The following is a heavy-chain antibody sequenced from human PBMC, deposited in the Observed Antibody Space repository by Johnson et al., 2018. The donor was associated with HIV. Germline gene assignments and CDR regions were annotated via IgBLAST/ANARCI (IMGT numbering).Heavy chain of an antibody. CDR1: GFTVSSNY. CDR3: AGTPNWGSDAFDI. J-gene: IGHJ3*02. V-gene: IGHV3-53*01. D-gene: IGHD7-27*01. Sequence: VQLVESGGGLVQPGGSLRLSCAASGFTVSSNYMSWVRQAPGKGLEWVSVIYSGGSTYYADSVKGRFTISRDNSKNTLYLQMNSLRAEDTAVYYCAGTPNWGSDAFDIWGQGTMVTVSS. CDR2: IYSGGST.